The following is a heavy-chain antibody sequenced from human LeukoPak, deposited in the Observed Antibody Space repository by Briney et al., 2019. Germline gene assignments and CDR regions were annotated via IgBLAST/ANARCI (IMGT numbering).Heavy chain of an antibody. CDR1: GGSISSYY. V-gene: IGHV4-59*12. CDR2: IYYSGST. D-gene: IGHD3-22*01. Sequence: SETLSLTCTVSGGSISSYYWSWIRQPPGKGLEWIGYIYYSGSTNYNPSLKSRVTISVDTSKNQFSLKLSSVTAADTAVYYCARESIEYYYDSSGYFPDAFDIWGQGTMVTVSS. J-gene: IGHJ3*02. CDR3: ARESIEYYYDSSGYFPDAFDI.